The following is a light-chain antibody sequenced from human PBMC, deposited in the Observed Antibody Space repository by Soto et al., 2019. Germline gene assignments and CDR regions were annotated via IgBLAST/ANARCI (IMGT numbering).Light chain of an antibody. CDR3: ISYIPSTTTHWV. CDR1: SSNIGSNY. V-gene: IGLV1-47*01. CDR2: RTN. Sequence: QSVLTQPPSASGTPGQRVTISCSGSSSNIGSNYVHWYQQLPGTAPTLLMYRTNQRPSGVPDRFSGSKSGTSASLAISGLRSEDEADYYCISYIPSTTTHWVFGGGTKLTVL. J-gene: IGLJ3*02.